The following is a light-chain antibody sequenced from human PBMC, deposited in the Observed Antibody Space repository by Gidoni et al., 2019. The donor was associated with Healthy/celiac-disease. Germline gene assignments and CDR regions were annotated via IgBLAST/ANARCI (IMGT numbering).Light chain of an antibody. J-gene: IGKJ2*01. CDR2: DAS. CDR3: QQRSNWPKYT. Sequence: EIVLTQSPATLSLSPGERATLSCRASQSVSSYLAWYQQKPGQAPRLLIYDASNRATGIPARLSGSGSGTDFTLTISSLEPEEFAVYYCQQRSNWPKYTFGQGTKLEIK. V-gene: IGKV3-11*01. CDR1: QSVSSY.